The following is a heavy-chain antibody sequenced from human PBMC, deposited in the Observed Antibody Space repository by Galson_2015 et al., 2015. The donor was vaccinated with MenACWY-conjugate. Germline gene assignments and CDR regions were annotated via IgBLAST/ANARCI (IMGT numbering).Heavy chain of an antibody. V-gene: IGHV3-7*03. CDR3: ARGHHGMDV. CDR2: IKTDGSEK. J-gene: IGHJ6*02. Sequence: SIKTDGSEKYYVDSVKGRFTISRDNAKNSLYLEMNSLRVEDTAVYSCARGHHGMDVWGQGTTVTASS.